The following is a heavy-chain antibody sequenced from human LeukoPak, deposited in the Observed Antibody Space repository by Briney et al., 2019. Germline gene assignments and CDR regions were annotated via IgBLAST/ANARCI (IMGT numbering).Heavy chain of an antibody. D-gene: IGHD2-21*02. Sequence: HGASVKVSCKASGYTFTGYYMHWVRQAPGQGLEWMGWINPNSGGTNYAQKFQGRVTMTRDTSISTAYMELSRLRSDDTAVYYCARDKVSIVVVTAIFDYWGQGTLVTVSS. CDR3: ARDKVSIVVVTAIFDY. CDR1: GYTFTGYY. J-gene: IGHJ4*02. CDR2: INPNSGGT. V-gene: IGHV1-2*02.